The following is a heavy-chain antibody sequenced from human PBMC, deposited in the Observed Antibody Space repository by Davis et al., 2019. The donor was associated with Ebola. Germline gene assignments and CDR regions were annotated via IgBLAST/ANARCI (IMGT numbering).Heavy chain of an antibody. CDR3: AKMPVAAAGIV. J-gene: IGHJ4*02. Sequence: GESLKISCAASGFTFSSYAMSWVRQAPGKGLEWVSAISGSGGSTYYADSVKGRFTISRDNSKNTLYLQMNSLRAEDTAVYYCAKMPVAAAGIVWGQGTLVTVSS. CDR2: ISGSGGST. CDR1: GFTFSSYA. D-gene: IGHD6-13*01. V-gene: IGHV3-23*01.